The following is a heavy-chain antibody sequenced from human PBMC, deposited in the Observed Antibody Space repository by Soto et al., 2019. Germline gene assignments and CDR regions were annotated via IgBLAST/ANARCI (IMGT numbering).Heavy chain of an antibody. D-gene: IGHD6-13*01. CDR1: GFTFTNYA. J-gene: IGHJ4*02. CDR2: ISGSGGST. Sequence: HPGGSLRLSCAASGFTFTNYAMSWVRQAPGSGLEWVSSISGSGGSTFYTNSVKGRFTISRDNFRNTLYLQMNSLRVEDAAVYYCAKGVDSSNCYPGYLDYWGQGTLVTVSS. CDR3: AKGVDSSNCYPGYLDY. V-gene: IGHV3-23*01.